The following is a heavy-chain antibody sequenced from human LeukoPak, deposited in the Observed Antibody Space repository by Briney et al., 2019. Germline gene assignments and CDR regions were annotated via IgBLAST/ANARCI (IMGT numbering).Heavy chain of an antibody. CDR3: TTALERRGGYYGMDV. CDR1: GFTFSNAW. V-gene: IGHV3-15*01. Sequence: GGSLRLSCAASGFTFSNAWMSWVRQAPGKGLEWVGRIKSKTDGGTTDYAAPVKGRFTISRDDSKNTLYLQMNSLKTEDAAVYYCTTALERRGGYYGMDVWGKGTTVTVFS. D-gene: IGHD1-1*01. CDR2: IKSKTDGGTT. J-gene: IGHJ6*04.